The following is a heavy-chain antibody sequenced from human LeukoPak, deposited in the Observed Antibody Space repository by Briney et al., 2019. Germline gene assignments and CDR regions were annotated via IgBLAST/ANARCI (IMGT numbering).Heavy chain of an antibody. J-gene: IGHJ4*02. V-gene: IGHV3-30-3*01. CDR1: GFTFSSYW. CDR3: ARDPGGNYYFDY. Sequence: GGSLRLSCAASGFTFSSYWMSWVRQAPGKGLEWVAVISYDGSNKYYADSVKGRFTFSRDNSKNTLYLQVNSLRAEDTAVYYCARDPGGNYYFDYWGQGTLVTVSS. D-gene: IGHD1-1*01. CDR2: ISYDGSNK.